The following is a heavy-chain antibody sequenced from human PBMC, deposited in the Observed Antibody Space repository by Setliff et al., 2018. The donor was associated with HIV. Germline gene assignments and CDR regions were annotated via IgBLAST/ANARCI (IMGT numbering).Heavy chain of an antibody. CDR3: ARDCTNGVCYTAVYYGMDV. CDR2: INHSGST. Sequence: PSETLSLTCAVYGGSFSGYYWSWTRQPPGKGLEWIGEINHSGSTNYNPSLKSRVTISVDTSKNQFSLKLSSVTAADTAVYYCARDCTNGVCYTAVYYGMDVWGQGTTVTVSS. J-gene: IGHJ6*02. CDR1: GGSFSGYY. V-gene: IGHV4-34*01. D-gene: IGHD2-8*01.